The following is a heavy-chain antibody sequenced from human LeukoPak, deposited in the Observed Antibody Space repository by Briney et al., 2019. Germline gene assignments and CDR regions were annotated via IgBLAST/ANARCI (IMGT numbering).Heavy chain of an antibody. J-gene: IGHJ5*02. D-gene: IGHD5-12*01. CDR3: ARDIGSGYDSLWNWFDP. CDR2: IYHSGST. Sequence: SETLSLTCAVSGYSISSGYYWGWIRQPPGKGLEWIGSIYHSGSTYYNPSLKSRVTISVDTSKNQFSLKLSSVTAADTAVYYCARDIGSGYDSLWNWFDPWGQGTRVTVSS. V-gene: IGHV4-38-2*02. CDR1: GYSISSGYY.